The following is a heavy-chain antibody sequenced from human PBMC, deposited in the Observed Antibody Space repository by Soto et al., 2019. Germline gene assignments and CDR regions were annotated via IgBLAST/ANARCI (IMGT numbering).Heavy chain of an antibody. D-gene: IGHD5-18*01. V-gene: IGHV1-46*01. CDR3: AGDLTGGYSSGYYYYGMDV. CDR2: INPSGGST. Sequence: GGSLRLSCAASGFTLSSYPMSWVRQAPGQGLEWMGIINPSGGSTSYAQKFQGRVTMTRDTSASTVYMELSSLRSEDTAVYYCAGDLTGGYSSGYYYYGMDVWGQGTTVTVSS. J-gene: IGHJ6*02. CDR1: GFTLSSYP.